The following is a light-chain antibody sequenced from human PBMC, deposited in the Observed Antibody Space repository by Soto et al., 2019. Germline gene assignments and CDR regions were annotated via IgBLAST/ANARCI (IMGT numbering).Light chain of an antibody. CDR3: QHYHTWPYT. J-gene: IGKJ2*01. Sequence: EIVMTQSPVTLSVSPGERATLSCRASQSVSSNLAWYQQKPGQAPRLLIYGASTRATGIPARFGGGGSGTEFTLTISSVQSEDFAVYYCQHYHTWPYTFGQGTKLEIK. V-gene: IGKV3-15*01. CDR2: GAS. CDR1: QSVSSN.